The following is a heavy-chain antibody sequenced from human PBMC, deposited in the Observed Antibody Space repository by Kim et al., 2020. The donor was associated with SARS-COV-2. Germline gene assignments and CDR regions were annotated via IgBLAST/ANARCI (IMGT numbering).Heavy chain of an antibody. CDR1: GYTFTSYY. V-gene: IGHV1-46*01. J-gene: IGHJ6*02. D-gene: IGHD3-10*01. CDR2: INPSGGST. CDR3: ARGSSTLWYYGSGSYLDYYYGMDV. Sequence: ASVKVSCKASGYTFTSYYMHWVRQAPGQGLEWMGIINPSGGSTSYAQKFQGRVTMTRDTSTSTVYMELSSLRSEDTAVYYCARGSSTLWYYGSGSYLDYYYGMDVWGQGTTVTVSS.